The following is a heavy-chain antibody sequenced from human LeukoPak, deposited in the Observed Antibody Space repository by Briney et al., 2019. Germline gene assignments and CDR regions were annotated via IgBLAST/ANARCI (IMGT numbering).Heavy chain of an antibody. CDR1: GYTFTSYY. V-gene: IGHV1-46*01. CDR2: INPSGGST. CDR3: ARVRWELLPYYYYYMDV. D-gene: IGHD1-26*01. Sequence: ASVKVSCKASGYTFTSYYMHWVRQAPGQGLEWMGIINPSGGSTSYAQKFQGRVTMTRDMSTSTAYMELRSLRSDDTAVYYCARVRWELLPYYYYYMDVWGKGTTVTVSS. J-gene: IGHJ6*03.